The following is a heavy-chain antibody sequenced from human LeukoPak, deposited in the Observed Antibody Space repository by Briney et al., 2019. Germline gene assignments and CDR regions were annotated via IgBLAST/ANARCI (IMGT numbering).Heavy chain of an antibody. CDR1: GGSISPYY. D-gene: IGHD6-19*01. CDR3: ARVLRGGNSGWSFDS. CDR2: IYYSGST. Sequence: PSETLSLTCTVSGGSISPYYWSWIRQPPGKGLECIGYIYYSGSTSYTPSLKSRGTISVDTSRAQFSLHLTSVTAADTAVYYCARVLRGGNSGWSFDSWGQGTLVTVSS. V-gene: IGHV4-59*01. J-gene: IGHJ5*01.